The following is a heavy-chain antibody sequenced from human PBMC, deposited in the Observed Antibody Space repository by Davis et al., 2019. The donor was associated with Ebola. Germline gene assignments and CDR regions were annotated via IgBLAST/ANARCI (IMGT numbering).Heavy chain of an antibody. V-gene: IGHV1-58*01. J-gene: IGHJ3*02. CDR2: IVVGSGNT. Sequence: SVKVSCKASGFTFTSSAVQWVRQARGQRLEWIGWIVVGSGNTNYAQKFQERVTITRDMSTSTAYMELSSLRSEDTAVYYCAAGDSSGSDAFDIWGQGTMVTVPS. CDR3: AAGDSSGSDAFDI. D-gene: IGHD3-22*01. CDR1: GFTFTSSA.